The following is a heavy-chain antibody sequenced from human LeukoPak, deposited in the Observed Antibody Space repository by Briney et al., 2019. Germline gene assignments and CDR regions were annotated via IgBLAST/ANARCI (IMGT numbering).Heavy chain of an antibody. J-gene: IGHJ4*02. CDR2: IYYSGST. D-gene: IGHD4-17*01. CDR3: ARLRGGDYGDYYYFDY. CDR1: GGSISSSSYY. Sequence: PPETLSLTCTVSGGSISSSSYYWGWLRQPPGKGLEWIGSIYYSGSTYYNPSLKSRAPISVDTSKNQFSLKLSSVTAADTAVYYCARLRGGDYGDYYYFDYWGQGTLVTVSS. V-gene: IGHV4-39*01.